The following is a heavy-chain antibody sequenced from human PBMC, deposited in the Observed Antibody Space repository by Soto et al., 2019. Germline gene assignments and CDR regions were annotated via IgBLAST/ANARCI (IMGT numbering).Heavy chain of an antibody. D-gene: IGHD4-17*01. CDR1: GGSVTNSSYY. CDR2: VYYRGRS. V-gene: IGHV4-39*01. Sequence: SETLSLTCTVSGGSVTNSSYYWGWIRQSPGKVLEWIVSVYYRGRSYSKSSVKSRVTISFDTSNNLFSLILNSVTASDTSVYFCVSQRTTVPTQAYFDYWGPGAMVTVSS. J-gene: IGHJ4*02. CDR3: VSQRTTVPTQAYFDY.